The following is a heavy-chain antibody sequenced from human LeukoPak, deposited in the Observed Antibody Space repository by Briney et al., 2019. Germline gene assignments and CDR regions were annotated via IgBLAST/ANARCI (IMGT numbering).Heavy chain of an antibody. CDR3: ARILGYCSGGSCYRSSYWYFDL. V-gene: IGHV4-34*01. CDR1: GGSISSSY. Sequence: PSETLSLTCTVSGGSISSSYWSWIRQPPGKGLEWIGEINHSGSTNYNPSLKSRVTISVDTSKNQFSLKLSSVTAADTAVYYCARILGYCSGGSCYRSSYWYFDLWGRGTLVTVSS. J-gene: IGHJ2*01. CDR2: INHSGST. D-gene: IGHD2-15*01.